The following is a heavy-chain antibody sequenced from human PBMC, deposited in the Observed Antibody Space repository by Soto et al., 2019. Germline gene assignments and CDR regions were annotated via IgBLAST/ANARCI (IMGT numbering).Heavy chain of an antibody. J-gene: IGHJ6*03. CDR2: INPSGGST. CDR3: GSTNYNPSLKSRVTISVDTSKNQFSLKLSSVTAADTAVYYCARVGYCGGDCYSDVYPFYYYYYMDV. D-gene: IGHD3-10*01. Sequence: ASVKVSFKASGYTFTSYYMHWVRQAPGQGLEWMGIINPSGGSTSYAQKFQGRVTMTRDTSTSTVYMELSSLRSEDTAVYYSGSTNYNPSLKSRVTISVDTSKNQFSLKLSSVTAADTAVYYCARVGYCGGDCYSDVYPFYYYYYMDVWGKGTTVTVSS. CDR1: GYTFTSYY. V-gene: IGHV1-46*01.